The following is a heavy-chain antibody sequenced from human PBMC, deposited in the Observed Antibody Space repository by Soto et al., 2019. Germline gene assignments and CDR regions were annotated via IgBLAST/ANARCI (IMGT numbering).Heavy chain of an antibody. D-gene: IGHD5-18*01. CDR3: ARTAPWIQLWLQAGAFDI. J-gene: IGHJ3*02. CDR2: IYYSGST. CDR1: GGSISSSSYY. Sequence: QLQLQESGPGLVKPSETLSLTCTVSGGSISSSSYYWGWIRQPPGKGLEWIGSIYYSGSTYYNPSLKSRVTISVDTSKNQFSLKLSSVTAADTAVYYCARTAPWIQLWLQAGAFDIWGQGTMVTVSS. V-gene: IGHV4-39*01.